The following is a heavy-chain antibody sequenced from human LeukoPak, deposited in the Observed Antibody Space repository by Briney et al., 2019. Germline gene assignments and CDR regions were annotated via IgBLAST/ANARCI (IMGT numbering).Heavy chain of an antibody. Sequence: PSETLSLTCTVSGGSVTSHYWTWIRQPPGKRLESIAYFFYSGSTNYNPSLKSRLSISIDTSKNQFSLNLNSVTAADTAVYYCARIRGVSSAAFDVWGLGTMATVSS. CDR2: FFYSGST. D-gene: IGHD3-10*01. J-gene: IGHJ3*01. V-gene: IGHV4-59*02. CDR1: GGSVTSHY. CDR3: ARIRGVSSAAFDV.